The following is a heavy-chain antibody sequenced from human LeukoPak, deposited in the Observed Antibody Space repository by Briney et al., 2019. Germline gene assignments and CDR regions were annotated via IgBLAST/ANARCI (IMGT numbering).Heavy chain of an antibody. Sequence: GASVKVSCKASRGTFSSYAISWVRQAPGQGLEWMGGIIPIFGTAIYAQKLQGRVTITADDSTSTAYMELSSLRSEDTGVYYCARDRPGRHCSTTRCYIASPFDPWGQGNLVTVSS. CDR1: RGTFSSYA. CDR2: IIPIFGTA. D-gene: IGHD2-2*02. V-gene: IGHV1-69*13. CDR3: ARDRPGRHCSTTRCYIASPFDP. J-gene: IGHJ5*02.